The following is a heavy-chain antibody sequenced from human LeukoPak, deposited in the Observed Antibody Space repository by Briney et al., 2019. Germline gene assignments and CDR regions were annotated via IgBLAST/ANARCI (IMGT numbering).Heavy chain of an antibody. CDR1: GFTFSSYE. D-gene: IGHD6-19*01. J-gene: IGHJ4*02. CDR2: ISSSGSTI. Sequence: GGSLRLSCAASGFTFSSYEMNWVRQAPGKGLEWVSYISSSGSTIYYADSVKGRFTISRDNAKNSLYLQMNSLRAEDTAVYYCARVGWLVRGAFDYWGQGTLVAVSS. CDR3: ARVGWLVRGAFDY. V-gene: IGHV3-48*03.